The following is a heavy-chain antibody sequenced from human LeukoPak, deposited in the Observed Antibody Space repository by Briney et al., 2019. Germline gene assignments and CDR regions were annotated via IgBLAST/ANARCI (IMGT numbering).Heavy chain of an antibody. V-gene: IGHV3-33*01. D-gene: IGHD1-14*01. CDR3: ARELVMTGFFSYYGLDL. CDR1: DFTFSGYA. J-gene: IGHJ6*02. CDR2: IWFDGSDK. Sequence: GSSLRLSCAVSDFTFSGYAVHWVRQAPGKGLEWVAIIWFDGSDKYYADSVKGRFTISRDNSRNTAYLQMNTLRAEDTAVYYCARELVMTGFFSYYGLDLWGQGTTVTVSS.